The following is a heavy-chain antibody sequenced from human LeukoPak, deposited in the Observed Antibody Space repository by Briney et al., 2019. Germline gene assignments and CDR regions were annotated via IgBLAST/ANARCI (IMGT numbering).Heavy chain of an antibody. CDR2: MKQDGSEK. CDR1: GFTFSTYW. V-gene: IGHV3-7*01. Sequence: GGSLRLSCVASGFTFSTYWMSWVRQAPGKGLEWEANMKQDGSEKYYVDSVKGRFTISRDNAKNSVYLQMNSLRVEDTAVYYCARGGFTFDHWSRGTLVTVSS. D-gene: IGHD3-10*01. J-gene: IGHJ4*02. CDR3: ARGGFTFDH.